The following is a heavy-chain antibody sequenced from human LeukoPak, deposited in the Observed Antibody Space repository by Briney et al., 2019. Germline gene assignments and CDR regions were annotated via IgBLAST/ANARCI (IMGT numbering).Heavy chain of an antibody. Sequence: GGSLRLSCAASGFTFSSYEMNWVRQAPGKGLEWVSAISGSGGSTYYADSVKGRFTISRDNSKNTLYLQMNTLRAEDTAVYYCARRAGDYSHPYDYWGQGTLVTVSS. V-gene: IGHV3-23*01. CDR3: ARRAGDYSHPYDY. CDR1: GFTFSSYE. J-gene: IGHJ4*02. CDR2: ISGSGGST. D-gene: IGHD3-22*01.